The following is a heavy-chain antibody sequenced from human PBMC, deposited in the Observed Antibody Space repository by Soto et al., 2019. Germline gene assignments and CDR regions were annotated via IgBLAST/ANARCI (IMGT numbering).Heavy chain of an antibody. V-gene: IGHV1-46*01. CDR1: GYTFTSYY. Sequence: ASVKVSCKASGYTFTSYYMHWVRQAPGQGLEWMGIINPSGGSTSYAQKFQGRVTMTRDTSTSTVYMELSSLRSEDTAVYYCARERGDGTIDFGSYGMDVWGQGTTVTVSS. CDR2: INPSGGST. J-gene: IGHJ6*02. CDR3: ARERGDGTIDFGSYGMDV. D-gene: IGHD3-3*01.